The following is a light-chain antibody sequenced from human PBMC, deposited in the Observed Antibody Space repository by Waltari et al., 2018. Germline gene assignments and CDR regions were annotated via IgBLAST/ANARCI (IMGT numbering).Light chain of an antibody. CDR3: CLYAGSGTWV. CDR2: EGS. CDR1: SSDVGSYDL. J-gene: IGLJ3*02. V-gene: IGLV2-23*01. Sequence: QSALTQPASVSGSPGQSITISCTGTSSDVGSYDLVSWYQHHPGKAPKLMIYEGSKRPSGVSNRFSGSKSGDTASLTVSRLQAEDETDYYGCLYAGSGTWVFGGGTKLTV.